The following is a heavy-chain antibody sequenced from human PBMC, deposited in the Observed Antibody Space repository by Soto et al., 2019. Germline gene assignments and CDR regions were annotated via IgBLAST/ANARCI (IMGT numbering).Heavy chain of an antibody. Sequence: QVQLVESGGGVVQPGRSLRLSCAASGFTFSSYAMHWVRQAPGKGLERVAVISYDGSNKYYADSVKGRFTISRDNSKNTLYLQMNSLRAEDTAVYYCASSQLWQYYYYYGMDVWGQGTTVTVSS. CDR1: GFTFSSYA. D-gene: IGHD5-18*01. CDR2: ISYDGSNK. J-gene: IGHJ6*02. CDR3: ASSQLWQYYYYYGMDV. V-gene: IGHV3-30-3*01.